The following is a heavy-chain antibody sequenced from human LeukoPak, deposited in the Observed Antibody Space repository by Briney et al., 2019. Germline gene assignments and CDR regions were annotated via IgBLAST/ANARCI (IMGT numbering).Heavy chain of an antibody. CDR3: ARAGSGSYYYYMDV. D-gene: IGHD1-14*01. J-gene: IGHJ6*03. V-gene: IGHV1-18*01. Sequence: ASVKVSCKTSGYTFTSYGISWVRQAPGQGLEWMGWISAYNGNTNYAQKLQGRVTMTTDTSTSTAYMELRSLRSDDTAVYYCARAGSGSYYYYMDVWGKGTTVTVSS. CDR2: ISAYNGNT. CDR1: GYTFTSYG.